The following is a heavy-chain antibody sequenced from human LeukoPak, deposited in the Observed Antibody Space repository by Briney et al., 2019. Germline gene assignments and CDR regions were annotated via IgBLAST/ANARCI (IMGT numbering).Heavy chain of an antibody. CDR3: AKDHKWESRFDYYYMDV. J-gene: IGHJ6*03. CDR1: GFTVSSNY. V-gene: IGHV3-53*05. Sequence: GGSLRLSCAASGFTVSSNYMSWVRQAPGKGLEWVSVIYSGGSTYYADSVKGRFTISRDNSKNTLYLQMNSLRAEDTAVYYCAKDHKWESRFDYYYMDVWGKGTTVTVSS. CDR2: IYSGGST. D-gene: IGHD1-26*01.